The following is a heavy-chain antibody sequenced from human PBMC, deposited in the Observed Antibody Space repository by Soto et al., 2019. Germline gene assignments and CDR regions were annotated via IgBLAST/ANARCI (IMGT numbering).Heavy chain of an antibody. J-gene: IGHJ6*02. V-gene: IGHV3-48*02. CDR3: AREGWTILQTAMDV. Sequence: PGGSLRLSCAASGFTFSSYSMNWVRQAPGKGLEWVSYISSSNRTINYADSVKGRFIISRDNAKNSLYLQMHSLRDEDTAVYYCAREGWTILQTAMDVWGPGTTVTLCS. CDR2: ISSSNRTI. D-gene: IGHD2-15*01. CDR1: GFTFSSYS.